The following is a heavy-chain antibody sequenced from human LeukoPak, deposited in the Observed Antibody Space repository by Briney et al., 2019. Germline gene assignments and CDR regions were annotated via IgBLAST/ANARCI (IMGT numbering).Heavy chain of an antibody. CDR2: ISYDGSNK. CDR1: GFTFSSYG. V-gene: IGHV3-30*18. J-gene: IGHJ4*02. CDR3: AKAMGDSSGWYFDY. Sequence: GGSLRLSCAASGFTFSSYGMHWVRQAPGKGLEWVAVISYDGSNKYYADSVKGRFTISRDNSKNTLYLQMNSLRAKDTAVYYCAKAMGDSSGWYFDYWGQGTLVTVSS. D-gene: IGHD6-19*01.